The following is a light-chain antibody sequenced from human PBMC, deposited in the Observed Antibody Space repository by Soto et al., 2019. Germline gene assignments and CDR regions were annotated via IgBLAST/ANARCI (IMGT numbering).Light chain of an antibody. CDR3: QQYDNWPPFT. Sequence: EIVMTQSPVTLSVSPGERATLSCRASQSVGSHLAWYQQRPGQAPRLLIYGASYRATGIPARFSGSGSGTDFTLTISSLRSEDFAVYYCQQYDNWPPFTFGRGTKVDIK. CDR2: GAS. V-gene: IGKV3-15*01. J-gene: IGKJ3*01. CDR1: QSVGSH.